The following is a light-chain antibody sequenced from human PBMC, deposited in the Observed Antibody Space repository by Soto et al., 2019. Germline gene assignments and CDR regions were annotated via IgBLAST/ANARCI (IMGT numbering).Light chain of an antibody. CDR3: MQALQTPPT. CDR2: LGS. J-gene: IGKJ3*01. V-gene: IGKV2-28*01. CDR1: QSLLHKSGYNY. Sequence: DIVMTQSPLSLPVTPGEPASISCRSSQSLLHKSGYNYLDWYLQKPGQSPQLLIYLGSNRASGVPDRFSGSGSGTDFTLKISRVEAEDVGVYYCMQALQTPPTIGPGTKVDIK.